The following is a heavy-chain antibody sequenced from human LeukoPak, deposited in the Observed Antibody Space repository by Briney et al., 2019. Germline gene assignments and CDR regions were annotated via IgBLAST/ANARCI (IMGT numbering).Heavy chain of an antibody. D-gene: IGHD7-27*01. CDR2: INPNNGFT. CDR1: GYTFTGYY. J-gene: IGHJ4*02. V-gene: IGHV1-18*04. CDR3: ARQLGIGDY. Sequence: GASVKVSCKASGYTFTGYYMHWVRQAPGQGLEWMGWINPNNGFTAYAQKLQGRVTMTTDTSTSTAYMELRSLRSDDTAVYYCARQLGIGDYWGQGTLVTVSS.